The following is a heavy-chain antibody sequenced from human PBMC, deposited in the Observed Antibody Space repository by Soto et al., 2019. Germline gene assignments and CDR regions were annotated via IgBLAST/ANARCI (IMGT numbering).Heavy chain of an antibody. V-gene: IGHV3-9*01. CDR2: ISWNSGSI. CDR1: GFTFDDYA. CDR3: AKGSAAGTGGAFDI. D-gene: IGHD6-13*01. Sequence: VQLVESGGGVVQPGRSLRLSCAASGFTFDDYAMHWVRQAPGKGLEWVSGISWNSGSIGYADSVKGRFTISRDNAKNSLYLQMNSLRAEDTALYYCAKGSAAGTGGAFDIWGQGTMVTVSS. J-gene: IGHJ3*02.